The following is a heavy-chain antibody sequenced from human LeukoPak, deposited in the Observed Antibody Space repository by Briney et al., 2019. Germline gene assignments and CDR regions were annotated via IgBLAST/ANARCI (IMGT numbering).Heavy chain of an antibody. Sequence: GGSLRLSCAGSGFSFSSHWMGWVRQAPGQGLEWVANIKEDGSETLYVDSVKGRFTVSRDNAKNSLFLQVSSLRVEDTAVYYCARLYSTGCYGGPDYWGQGTLVAVSS. D-gene: IGHD6-19*01. CDR3: ARLYSTGCYGGPDY. CDR1: GFSFSSHW. CDR2: IKEDGSET. V-gene: IGHV3-7*01. J-gene: IGHJ4*02.